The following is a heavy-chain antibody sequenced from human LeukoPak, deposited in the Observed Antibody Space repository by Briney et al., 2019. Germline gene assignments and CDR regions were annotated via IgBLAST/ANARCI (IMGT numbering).Heavy chain of an antibody. Sequence: GGSLRLSRAASGFTFRRYAMSWVREARGKGLEWVSGILDSGYSTYYANSVKGRFTISRDNSNNTLYLQMNTLRDEDTAVYYCAKLGGHPLHNYYVGVWGKGNTVAVSS. CDR3: AKLGGHPLHNYYVGV. D-gene: IGHD3-16*01. V-gene: IGHV3-23*01. J-gene: IGHJ6*03. CDR2: ILDSGYST. CDR1: GFTFRRYA.